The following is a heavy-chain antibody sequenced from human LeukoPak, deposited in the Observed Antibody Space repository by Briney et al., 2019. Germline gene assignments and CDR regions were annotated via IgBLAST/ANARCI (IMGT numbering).Heavy chain of an antibody. CDR3: ARDRISRYNYGYYFDY. CDR1: AFIFSGHW. V-gene: IGHV3-7*01. D-gene: IGHD5-18*01. Sequence: PGGSLRLSCEGSAFIFSGHWMNWVRQTPGKGLEWVASIKEDGSVRQYVDSVKGRFSISRDDSKNTVYLQMNSLRAEDTAVYYCARDRISRYNYGYYFDYWGQGTLVTVFS. CDR2: IKEDGSVR. J-gene: IGHJ4*02.